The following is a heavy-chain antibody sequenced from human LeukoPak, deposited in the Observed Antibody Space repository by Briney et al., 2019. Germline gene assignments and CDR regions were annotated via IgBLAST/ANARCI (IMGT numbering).Heavy chain of an antibody. V-gene: IGHV3-11*01. J-gene: IGHJ4*02. CDR2: ISSSGNNI. D-gene: IGHD3-22*01. CDR1: GFTFRDYY. CDR3: ARDPTPYYYDSSGYYLAEVYLDY. Sequence: GGSLRLSCAASGFTFRDYYMSWIRQAPGKGLEWVSYISSSGNNIYYADSVKGRFTISRDNAKNSLYLQMNGLRAEDTAVYYCARDPTPYYYDSSGYYLAEVYLDYWGQGTLVTVSS.